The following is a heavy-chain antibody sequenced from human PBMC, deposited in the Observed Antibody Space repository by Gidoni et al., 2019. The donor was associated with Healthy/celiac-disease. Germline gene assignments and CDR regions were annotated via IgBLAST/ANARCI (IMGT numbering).Heavy chain of an antibody. V-gene: IGHV4-30-4*01. CDR2: IYYSGST. CDR3: ARGSEGVVAATSGWFDP. Sequence: QVQLQESGPGLVKPSQTLSLTCTVSGGSISSGDYYWSWIRQPPGKGLEWIGYIYYSGSTYYNPSLKSRVTISVDTSKNQFSLKLSSVTAADTAVYYCARGSEGVVAATSGWFDPWGQGTLVTVSS. D-gene: IGHD2-15*01. CDR1: GGSISSGDYY. J-gene: IGHJ5*02.